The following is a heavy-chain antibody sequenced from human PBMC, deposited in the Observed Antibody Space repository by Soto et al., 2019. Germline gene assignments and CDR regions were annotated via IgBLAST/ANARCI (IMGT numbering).Heavy chain of an antibody. J-gene: IGHJ3*02. Sequence: QVQLQESGPGLVKPSQTLSLTCTVSGCSISSCDYYWSWIRQPPGKGLEWIGYIYYSGSTYYNPCLKSRVTLPVDTSKNHVSRKMSSVTAADTAVYYCARENGYHSFAFDIWGQGTMVTVSS. CDR3: ARENGYHSFAFDI. V-gene: IGHV4-30-4*01. CDR1: GCSISSCDYY. CDR2: IYYSGST. D-gene: IGHD5-18*01.